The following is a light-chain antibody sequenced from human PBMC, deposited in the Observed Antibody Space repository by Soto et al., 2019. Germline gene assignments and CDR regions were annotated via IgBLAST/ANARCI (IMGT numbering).Light chain of an antibody. J-gene: IGLJ2*01. Sequence: QSVLTQPPSVSGAPGQRVTISCTGSSSNIGAGYDVHWYQQLPGTAPKLLIYGNSNRPSGVLDRFSGSKSGTSASLAITGLQAGDKADYYSQSYDGSWSGVVFGGGTKLTAL. CDR3: QSYDGSWSGVV. V-gene: IGLV1-40*01. CDR1: SSNIGAGYD. CDR2: GNS.